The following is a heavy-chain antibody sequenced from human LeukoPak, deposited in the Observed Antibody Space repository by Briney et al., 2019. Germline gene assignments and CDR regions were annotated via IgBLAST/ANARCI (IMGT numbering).Heavy chain of an antibody. CDR2: MNPNSGNT. Sequence: ASVKVSCKTSGYTFSSYDINWVRQAPGQGLEWMGWMNPNSGNTGYAQKFQGRVTMTRNTSINTAYMDLSSLRTDDTAVYYCAGKGFTTPGHYYFDYWGHGALVTVSS. CDR1: GYTFSSYD. V-gene: IGHV1-8*01. CDR3: AGKGFTTPGHYYFDY. J-gene: IGHJ4*01. D-gene: IGHD1-14*01.